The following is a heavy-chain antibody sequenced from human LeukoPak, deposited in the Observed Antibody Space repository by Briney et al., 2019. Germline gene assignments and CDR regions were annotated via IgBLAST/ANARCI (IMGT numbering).Heavy chain of an antibody. V-gene: IGHV4-39*01. J-gene: IGHJ5*02. D-gene: IGHD5-18*01. CDR2: IYYSGST. CDR1: GSSISSSSYY. CDR3: AGQTGYSYDT. Sequence: PSEALSLTCTVSGSSISSSSYYWGWIRQPPGKGLEWIGSIYYSGSTYYNPSLKSRVTISVDTSKNRFSLKLSSVTAADTAVYYCAGQTGYSYDTWGQGTLVTVSS.